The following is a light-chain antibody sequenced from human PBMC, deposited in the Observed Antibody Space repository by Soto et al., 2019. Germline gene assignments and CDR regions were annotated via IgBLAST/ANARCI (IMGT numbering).Light chain of an antibody. Sequence: QSALAQPASVSGSPGQSITISCTGTSSDVGDYPYVSWYQQHPGKVPKLIIYEVTNRPSGVTSRFSGSKSESTASLTISGLQAEDEADYYRSSYSATNSLVFGSGTKVTVL. CDR1: SSDVGDYPY. V-gene: IGLV2-14*01. J-gene: IGLJ1*01. CDR2: EVT. CDR3: SSYSATNSLV.